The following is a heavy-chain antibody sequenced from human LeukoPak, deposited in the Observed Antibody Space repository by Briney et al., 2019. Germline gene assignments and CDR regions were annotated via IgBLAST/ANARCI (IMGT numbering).Heavy chain of an antibody. D-gene: IGHD1-26*01. CDR3: ARDRTERIFDL. Sequence: PSETLSLTCTVSGGSISSYYWSWIRQPPGKGLEWIGYIYYSGSTNYNPSLKSRVTISVDTSKNQFSLKLSSVTAADTAVYYCARDRTERIFDLWGRGTLVTVSS. J-gene: IGHJ2*01. CDR1: GGSISSYY. V-gene: IGHV4-59*01. CDR2: IYYSGST.